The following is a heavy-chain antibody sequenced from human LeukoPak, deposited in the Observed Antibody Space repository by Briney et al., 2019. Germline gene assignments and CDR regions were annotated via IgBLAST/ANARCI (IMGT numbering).Heavy chain of an antibody. CDR2: IYYSGST. Sequence: SETLSLTCTVSGGSISSYYWSWIRQPPGKELEWIGYIYYSGSTNYNPSLKSRVTISVDTSKNQFSLKLSSVTAADTAVYYCARPYCSGGSCFDAFDIWGQGTMVTVSS. V-gene: IGHV4-59*01. D-gene: IGHD2-15*01. CDR3: ARPYCSGGSCFDAFDI. CDR1: GGSISSYY. J-gene: IGHJ3*02.